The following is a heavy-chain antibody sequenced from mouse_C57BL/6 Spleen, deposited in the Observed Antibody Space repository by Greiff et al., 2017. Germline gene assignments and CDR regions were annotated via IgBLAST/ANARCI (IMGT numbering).Heavy chain of an antibody. V-gene: IGHV14-2*01. CDR3: AGGERILRY. CDR2: IDPEGGET. CDR1: GFNIKDYY. Sequence: EVQLVESGAELVKPGASVKLSCTASGFNIKDYYMHWVKQRTEQGLEWIGRIDPEGGETKYDPKFQGKATITADTSSNTAYLQLSSLTSEDTAVYYCAGGERILRYWGQGTTLTVSS. D-gene: IGHD1-1*01. J-gene: IGHJ2*01.